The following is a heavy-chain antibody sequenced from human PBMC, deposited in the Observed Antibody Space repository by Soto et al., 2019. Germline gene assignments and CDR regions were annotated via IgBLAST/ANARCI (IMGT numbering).Heavy chain of an antibody. J-gene: IGHJ5*02. Sequence: ASVKVSCKASGYTFTSYDINWVRQATGQGLEWMGWMNPNSGNTGYAQKFQGRVTMTRNTSISTAYMELSSLRSEDTAVYYCARSAYIVVVPAAIRGHWFDPWGQGTLVTVSS. CDR1: GYTFTSYD. V-gene: IGHV1-8*01. D-gene: IGHD2-2*02. CDR3: ARSAYIVVVPAAIRGHWFDP. CDR2: MNPNSGNT.